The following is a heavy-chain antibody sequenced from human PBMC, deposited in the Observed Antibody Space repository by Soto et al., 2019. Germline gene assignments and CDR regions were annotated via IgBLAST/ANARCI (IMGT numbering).Heavy chain of an antibody. V-gene: IGHV1-3*01. Sequence: QVQLVQSGAELKKPGASVKVSCKASGYTFTSHAMHWVRQAPGQRLEWMGWLNAGNGDTKFSQKFQGRVTITRETSASTAYMELNSLTSEDTAVYYCARDPITMLRGVTPRMDLWGKGTTVNVSS. CDR1: GYTFTSHA. D-gene: IGHD3-10*01. J-gene: IGHJ6*04. CDR2: LNAGNGDT. CDR3: ARDPITMLRGVTPRMDL.